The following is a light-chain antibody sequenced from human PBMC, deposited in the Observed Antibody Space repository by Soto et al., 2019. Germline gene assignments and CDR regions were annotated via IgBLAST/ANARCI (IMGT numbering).Light chain of an antibody. CDR3: CSYAGSYSDV. V-gene: IGLV2-11*01. CDR1: SSDVGDYNY. Sequence: QSALTQPRSVSGSPGQSVTISCTGTSSDVGDYNYVSWYQQHPGKAPKLIIYDVSKRPSGVPDRFSGSKSDNTASLTISGLQAEDEADYYCCSYAGSYSDVFGTGTKLTVL. CDR2: DVS. J-gene: IGLJ1*01.